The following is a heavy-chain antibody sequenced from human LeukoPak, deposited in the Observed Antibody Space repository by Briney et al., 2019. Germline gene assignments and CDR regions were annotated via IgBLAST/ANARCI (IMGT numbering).Heavy chain of an antibody. CDR2: ISGSGDST. Sequence: GGSLRLSCAASGFTFSSYAMSWVRQAPGKGLEWVSTISGSGDSTYYADSVKGRFTISRDNSKNTLYLQMNSLRAEDTAVYYCARLSGFYHYFDYWGQGTLVTVSS. J-gene: IGHJ4*02. CDR3: ARLSGFYHYFDY. V-gene: IGHV3-23*01. D-gene: IGHD3-10*01. CDR1: GFTFSSYA.